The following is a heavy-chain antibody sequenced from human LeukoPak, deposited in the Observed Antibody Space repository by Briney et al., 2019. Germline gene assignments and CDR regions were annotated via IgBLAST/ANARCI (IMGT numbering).Heavy chain of an antibody. CDR3: ASCNYYDSSGYYPYYFDY. V-gene: IGHV1-69*05. CDR1: GGTFSSYA. Sequence: GALVKVSCKASGGTFSSYAISWVRQAPGQGLEWMGGIIPIFGTANYAQKFQGRVTITTDESTSTAYMELSSLRSEDTAVYYCASCNYYDSSGYYPYYFDYWGQGTLVTVSS. CDR2: IIPIFGTA. D-gene: IGHD3-22*01. J-gene: IGHJ4*02.